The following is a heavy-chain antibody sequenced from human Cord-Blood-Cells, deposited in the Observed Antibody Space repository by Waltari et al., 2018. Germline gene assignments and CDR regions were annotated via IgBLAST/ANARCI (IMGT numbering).Heavy chain of an antibody. V-gene: IGHV3-30*04. D-gene: IGHD3-3*01. CDR3: AREVTIFGVVDY. J-gene: IGHJ4*02. CDR1: GFTFSSHA. Sequence: QVPLVESGGGVVQPGRSLRLSCAASGFTFSSHALHWVRQAPGKGLEWVAVISYDGSNKYYADSVKGRFTISRDNSKNTLYLQMNSLRAEDTAVYYCAREVTIFGVVDYWGQGTLVTVSS. CDR2: ISYDGSNK.